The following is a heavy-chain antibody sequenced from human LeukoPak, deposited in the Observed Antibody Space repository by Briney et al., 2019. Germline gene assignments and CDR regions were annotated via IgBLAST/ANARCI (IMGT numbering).Heavy chain of an antibody. CDR3: ARTPGIVVEGWFDV. CDR1: GGSISSSNYY. J-gene: IGHJ5*02. V-gene: IGHV4-39*02. Sequence: SETLSLTCTVSGGSISSSNYYWGWICQPPGKGLEWIGSISYSGSTYYNPSLKSRVTISGDTPKNHFSLKLSSVTAADTAVYYCARTPGIVVEGWFDVWGQGTLVTVSS. D-gene: IGHD2-2*01. CDR2: ISYSGST.